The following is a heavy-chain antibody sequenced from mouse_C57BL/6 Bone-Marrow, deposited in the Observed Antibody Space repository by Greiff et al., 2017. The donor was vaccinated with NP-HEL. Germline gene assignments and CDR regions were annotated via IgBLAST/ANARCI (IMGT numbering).Heavy chain of an antibody. CDR1: GFSLTSYG. V-gene: IGHV2-2*01. D-gene: IGHD1-1*01. Sequence: VKLMESGPGLVQPSQSLSITCTVSGFSLTSYGVHWVRQSPGKGLEWLGVIWSGGSTDDNAAFISRLSISKDNSKSQVFFKMNSLQADDTAIDYCARRATFWYFDVGGTGTTVTVSS. CDR2: IWSGGST. J-gene: IGHJ1*03. CDR3: ARRATFWYFDV.